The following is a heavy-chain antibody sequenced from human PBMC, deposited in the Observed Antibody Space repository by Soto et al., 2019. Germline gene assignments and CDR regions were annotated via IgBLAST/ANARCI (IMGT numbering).Heavy chain of an antibody. V-gene: IGHV4-34*01. J-gene: IGHJ3*01. CDR1: GGSFSGYY. D-gene: IGHD2-2*01. CDR3: ARGECSSVYCFTRWALDF. CDR2: ISHSGTT. Sequence: QVQLQQWDAGLLKPSETLSLTCEVHGGSFSGYYWTWIRQTPGKGLEWIGEISHSGTTNYQPSLTSRVTISADPSKKEFSLNLTSVTAADSGVYYCARGECSSVYCFTRWALDFWGQGTVVTVSS.